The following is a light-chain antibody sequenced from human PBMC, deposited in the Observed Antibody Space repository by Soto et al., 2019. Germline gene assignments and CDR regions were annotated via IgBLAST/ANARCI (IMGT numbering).Light chain of an antibody. Sequence: QSVLTQPPSVSGAPGQRVTISCTGSSSNIGAGYDVHWYQHLPGTAPKLLIYGNNNRPSGVPDRFSGSKSGTSASLAITGLQAEDETHYCCQSFDSSLSVVFGGGTKVTVL. J-gene: IGLJ2*01. V-gene: IGLV1-40*01. CDR3: QSFDSSLSVV. CDR1: SSNIGAGYD. CDR2: GNN.